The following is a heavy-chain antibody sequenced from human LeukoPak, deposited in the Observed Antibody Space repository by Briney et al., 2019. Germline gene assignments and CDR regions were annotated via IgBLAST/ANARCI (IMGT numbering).Heavy chain of an antibody. CDR1: GFTFSSYG. Sequence: GSLRLSCAASGFTFSSYGMHWVRQAPGKGLEWVAVIWYDGSNKYYADSVKGRFTISRDNSKNTLYLQMNGLRAEDTAVYYCARGRYCSSTSCLISDYWGQGTLVTVSS. V-gene: IGHV3-33*01. CDR2: IWYDGSNK. D-gene: IGHD2-2*01. CDR3: ARGRYCSSTSCLISDY. J-gene: IGHJ4*02.